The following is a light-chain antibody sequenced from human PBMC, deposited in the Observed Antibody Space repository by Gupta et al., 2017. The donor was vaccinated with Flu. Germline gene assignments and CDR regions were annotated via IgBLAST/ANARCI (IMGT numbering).Light chain of an antibody. Sequence: EIVMTQSPATLPVSPGERATLSCRASQSVSSNLAWYQQKPGQAPRLLIYGASTSATRIPARFSGSGSGTEFTLTISSLQSEDFAVYYCQQEYNWARTFGQGTKVEIK. CDR3: QQEYNWART. CDR1: QSVSSN. J-gene: IGKJ1*01. V-gene: IGKV3-15*01. CDR2: GAS.